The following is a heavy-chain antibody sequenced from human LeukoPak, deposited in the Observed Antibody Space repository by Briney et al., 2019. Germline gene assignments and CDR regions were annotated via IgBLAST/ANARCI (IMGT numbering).Heavy chain of an antibody. D-gene: IGHD5-18*01. V-gene: IGHV3-53*04. J-gene: IGHJ6*02. CDR3: ARAGGYSYGYGYYYYYGMDV. CDR2: IYSGGST. CDR1: GFTVSSNY. Sequence: GGSLRLSCAASGFTVSSNYMSWVRQAPGKGLEWVSIIYSGGSTYYADSVKGRSTISRHNSKNTLYLQMNSLRAEDTAVYYCARAGGYSYGYGYYYYYGMDVWGQGTTVTVSS.